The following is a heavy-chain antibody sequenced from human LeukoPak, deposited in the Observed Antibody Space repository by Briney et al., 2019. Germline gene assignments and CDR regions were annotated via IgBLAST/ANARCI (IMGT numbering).Heavy chain of an antibody. CDR3: ARAVEMATIGWYFDL. V-gene: IGHV4-59*08. J-gene: IGHJ2*01. CDR2: IYYSGST. CDR1: GGSISSYY. Sequence: SETLSLTCTVSGGSISSYYWSWIRQPPGKGLEWIGYIYYSGSTNYNPSLKSRVTISVDTSKNQFSLKLSSVTAADTAVYYCARAVEMATIGWYFDLWAVAPWSLSPQ. D-gene: IGHD5-24*01.